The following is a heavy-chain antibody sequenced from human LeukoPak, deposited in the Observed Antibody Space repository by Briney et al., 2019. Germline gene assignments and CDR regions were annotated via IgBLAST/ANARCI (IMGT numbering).Heavy chain of an antibody. CDR3: ARASTIEGGYNFVDY. Sequence: SQTLSLTCTVSGASISSGSSYWTWIRQSAGKGLEWIGRIYTGGSANYHPSLKSRVTMSVDTSKSQFSLRLNSETAADTAIYYCARASTIEGGYNFVDYWGQGTLVTVSS. J-gene: IGHJ4*02. V-gene: IGHV4-61*02. CDR1: GASISSGSSY. D-gene: IGHD5-24*01. CDR2: IYTGGSA.